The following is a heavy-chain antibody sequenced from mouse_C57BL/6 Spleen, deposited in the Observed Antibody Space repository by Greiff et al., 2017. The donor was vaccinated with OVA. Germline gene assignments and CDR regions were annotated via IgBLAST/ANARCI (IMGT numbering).Heavy chain of an antibody. CDR3: ARAGDYDFPAMDY. J-gene: IGHJ4*01. D-gene: IGHD2-4*01. CDR2: IYPGSGST. CDR1: GYTFTSYW. V-gene: IGHV1-55*01. Sequence: QVQLQQPGAELVKPGASVKMSCKASGYTFTSYWITWVKQRPGQGLEWIGDIYPGSGSTNYNEKFKSKATLTVDTSSSTAYMQLSSLTSEDSAVYYCARAGDYDFPAMDYWGQGTSVTVSS.